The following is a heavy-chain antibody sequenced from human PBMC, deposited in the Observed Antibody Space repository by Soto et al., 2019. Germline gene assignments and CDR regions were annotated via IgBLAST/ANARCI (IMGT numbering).Heavy chain of an antibody. Sequence: GGSLRLSCAASGFTFSSYGMHWVRQAPGKGLEWVAVISYDGGNKYYADSVKGRFTISRDNSKNTLYLQMNSLRAEDTAVYYCAKRSDYYDSGNHWFSLDVWGKGTTVTVSS. J-gene: IGHJ6*04. D-gene: IGHD3-10*01. V-gene: IGHV3-30*18. CDR1: GFTFSSYG. CDR2: ISYDGGNK. CDR3: AKRSDYYDSGNHWFSLDV.